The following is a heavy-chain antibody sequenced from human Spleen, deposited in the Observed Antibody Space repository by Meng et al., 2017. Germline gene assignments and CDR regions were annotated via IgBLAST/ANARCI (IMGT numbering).Heavy chain of an antibody. Sequence: GESLKISCAASGFTFDDYTMHWVRQAPGKGLEWVSLISWDGGSTYYADSVKGRFTISRDNAKNSLYLQMNSLRAEDTAVYYCARDRGDLSYGMDVWGQGTTVTVSS. J-gene: IGHJ6*02. CDR1: GFTFDDYT. CDR3: ARDRGDLSYGMDV. D-gene: IGHD2-21*02. CDR2: ISWDGGST. V-gene: IGHV3-43*01.